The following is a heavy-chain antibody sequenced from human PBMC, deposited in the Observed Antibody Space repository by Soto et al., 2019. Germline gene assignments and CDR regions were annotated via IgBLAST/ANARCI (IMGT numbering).Heavy chain of an antibody. J-gene: IGHJ6*02. V-gene: IGHV3-21*01. CDR2: ISSSSSYI. CDR3: ARWILGYCSSTSCYEMGYYYYGMDV. Sequence: NPGGSLRLSCAASGFTFSSYSMNWVRQAPGKGLEWVSSISSSSSYIYYADSVKGRFTISRDNAKNSLYLQMNSLRAEDTAVYYCARWILGYCSSTSCYEMGYYYYGMDVWGQGTTVTVSS. D-gene: IGHD2-2*01. CDR1: GFTFSSYS.